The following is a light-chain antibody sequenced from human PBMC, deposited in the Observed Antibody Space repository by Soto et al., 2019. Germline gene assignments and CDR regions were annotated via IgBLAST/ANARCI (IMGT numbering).Light chain of an antibody. CDR2: LGS. V-gene: IGKV2-28*01. Sequence: DIVMSQSPLSLPVTPGEPASISCRSSQSLLHSNGYNYLDWYLQKPGQSPQLLIYLGSNRASGVPDRFSGSGSGTDFTLKISSVEAEDVGVYYCMQALQILFTFGPGTKVDIK. CDR3: MQALQILFT. CDR1: QSLLHSNGYNY. J-gene: IGKJ3*01.